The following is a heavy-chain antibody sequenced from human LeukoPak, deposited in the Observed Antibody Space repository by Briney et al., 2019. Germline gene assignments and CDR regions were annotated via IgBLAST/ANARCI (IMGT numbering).Heavy chain of an antibody. J-gene: IGHJ5*02. D-gene: IGHD3-9*01. V-gene: IGHV1-46*01. Sequence: ASVKVSCKASGYTFTGYYMHWVRQAPGQGLEWMGIINPSGGSTSYAQKFQGRVTMTRDMSTSTVYMELSSLRSEDTAVYYCARSAEVLRYFDWLLDWFDPWGQGTLVTVSS. CDR3: ARSAEVLRYFDWLLDWFDP. CDR2: INPSGGST. CDR1: GYTFTGYY.